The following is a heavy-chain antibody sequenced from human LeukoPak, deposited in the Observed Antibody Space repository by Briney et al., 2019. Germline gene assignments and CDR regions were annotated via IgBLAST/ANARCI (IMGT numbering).Heavy chain of an antibody. Sequence: GGSLRLSCAASGFTFSGSVMHWVRQASGKGLEWVGRIRSKANSYATAYAASVKGRFTISRDDSKNTAYLQMNSLKTEDTAVYYCSVNYCSGGSCYMLWGQGTLVTVSS. CDR1: GFTFSGSV. J-gene: IGHJ4*02. CDR2: IRSKANSYAT. D-gene: IGHD2-15*01. CDR3: SVNYCSGGSCYML. V-gene: IGHV3-73*01.